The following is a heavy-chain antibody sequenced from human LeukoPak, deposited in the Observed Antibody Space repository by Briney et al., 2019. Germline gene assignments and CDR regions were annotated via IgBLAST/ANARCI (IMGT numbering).Heavy chain of an antibody. CDR3: ARDGAVAARPGYFDY. CDR2: IYTSGST. J-gene: IGHJ4*02. CDR1: GGSISSGSYY. D-gene: IGHD6-6*01. V-gene: IGHV4-61*02. Sequence: PSQTLSLTCTVSGGSISSGSYYWSWIRQPAGKGLEWIGRIYTSGSTNYNPSLKSRVTISVDTSKNQFSLKLSSVTAADTAVYYCARDGAVAARPGYFDYWGQGTLVTVSS.